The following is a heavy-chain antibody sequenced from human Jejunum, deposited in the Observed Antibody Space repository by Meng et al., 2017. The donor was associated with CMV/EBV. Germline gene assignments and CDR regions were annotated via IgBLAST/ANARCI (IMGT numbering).Heavy chain of an antibody. Sequence: QLQLQEAVPGLLKPSATLSLPCTASGGSISTDNYFWGWIRQPPGKGLEWIGTIFYTGGTYYNQSLQSRVTMSVDTSKNQFSLKLNSVTAADTAVYYCARDSLYGGDPDFDYWGQGTLVTVSS. V-gene: IGHV4-39*07. D-gene: IGHD2-21*02. CDR1: GGSISTDNYF. CDR3: ARDSLYGGDPDFDY. CDR2: IFYTGGT. J-gene: IGHJ4*02.